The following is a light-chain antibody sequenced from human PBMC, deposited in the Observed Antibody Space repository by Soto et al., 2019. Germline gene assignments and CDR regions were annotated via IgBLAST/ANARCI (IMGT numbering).Light chain of an antibody. CDR1: QSVRSN. J-gene: IGKJ1*01. V-gene: IGKV3-15*01. CDR2: GAS. CDR3: QQYNDWPPT. Sequence: EIVMTQSPATLSASPGERATLSCRASQSVRSNLAGYQQKPCQAPRLLIYGASTRATGIPAMFSGSGSGTEFTLSIGSLQSEDFAVYYCQQYNDWPPTFGQGTKVEIK.